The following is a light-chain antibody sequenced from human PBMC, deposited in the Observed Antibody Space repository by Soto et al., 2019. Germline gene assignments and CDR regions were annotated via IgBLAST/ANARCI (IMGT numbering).Light chain of an antibody. J-gene: IGKJ2*01. CDR3: QQYDNWPYT. Sequence: IVITHSPATLSVSPGERATLSCRASQSVSNNLAWYQQKPGQAPRLLIYGASTRATAIPARFSGSGSGTEFTLTISSLQSEDFAVYFCQQYDNWPYTFGQGTKVDIK. CDR2: GAS. V-gene: IGKV3-15*01. CDR1: QSVSNN.